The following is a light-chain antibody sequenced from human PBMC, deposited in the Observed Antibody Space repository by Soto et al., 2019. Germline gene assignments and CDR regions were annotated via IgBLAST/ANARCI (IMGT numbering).Light chain of an antibody. CDR2: AAS. CDR3: QQSYSTPYT. V-gene: IGKV1-39*01. Sequence: DIQMTQSPSSLSASVGDRVTITCRASQSISSYLNWYQQKPGKAPKLLIYAASSLQSGVPSRFSGSGSGTDLTLTISSLQPEDFATYYCQQSYSTPYTVGQGTKVDIK. J-gene: IGKJ2*01. CDR1: QSISSY.